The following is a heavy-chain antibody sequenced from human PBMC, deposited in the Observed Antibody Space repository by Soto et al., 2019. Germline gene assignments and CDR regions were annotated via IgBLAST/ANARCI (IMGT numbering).Heavy chain of an antibody. V-gene: IGHV1-18*01. D-gene: IGHD2-21*02. J-gene: IGHJ4*02. CDR3: ARSDSYEHTGTVKN. CDR1: GYSFSDLG. Sequence: QVHLVQSGGELKKPGASVKVSCKASGYSFSDLGITWVRQAPGRGLEWMGWISGKNGNTNYAQKVQGRVTLTADTSTSTAYMEMRAPTSDDTGIYYCARSDSYEHTGTVKNWGQGTPVTVSS. CDR2: ISGKNGNT.